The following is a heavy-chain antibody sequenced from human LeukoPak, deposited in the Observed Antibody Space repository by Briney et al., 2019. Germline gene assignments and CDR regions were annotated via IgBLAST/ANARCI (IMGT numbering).Heavy chain of an antibody. D-gene: IGHD6-13*01. Sequence: GGSLRLSCATSGFTLSNFWMSWIRQAPGKGLEWVAVIWYDGRDKYYADSVKGRFTISRDNSKNTLYLQMNSLKAEDTAVYYCARAVAAAGPPFDYWGQGTLVTVSS. CDR1: GFTLSNFW. V-gene: IGHV3-33*08. J-gene: IGHJ4*02. CDR3: ARAVAAAGPPFDY. CDR2: IWYDGRDK.